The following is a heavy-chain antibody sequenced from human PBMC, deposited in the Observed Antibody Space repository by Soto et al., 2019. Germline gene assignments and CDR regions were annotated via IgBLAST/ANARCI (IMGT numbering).Heavy chain of an antibody. CDR2: IIPIFGTA. D-gene: IGHD3-3*01. J-gene: IGHJ6*02. CDR3: ARDTRGLRFLEWLPSGDYYYGMDV. CDR1: GGTFSSYA. V-gene: IGHV1-69*13. Sequence: GASVKVSCKASGGTFSSYAISWVRQAPGQGLEWMGGIIPIFGTANYAQKFQGRVTITADESTSTAYMELSSLRSEDTAVYYCARDTRGLRFLEWLPSGDYYYGMDVWGQGTTVTV.